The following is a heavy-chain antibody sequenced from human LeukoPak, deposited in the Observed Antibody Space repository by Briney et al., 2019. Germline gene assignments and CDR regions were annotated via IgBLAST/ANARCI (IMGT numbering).Heavy chain of an antibody. Sequence: GGSLRLSCAASGFTSSSYEMNWVRQAPGKGLEWVSYISSSGSTIYYADSVKGRFTISRDNAKNSLYLQMNSLRAEDTAVYYCARSKARYIAVAVNFDYWGQGTLVTVSS. J-gene: IGHJ4*02. V-gene: IGHV3-48*03. CDR2: ISSSGSTI. CDR1: GFTSSSYE. D-gene: IGHD6-19*01. CDR3: ARSKARYIAVAVNFDY.